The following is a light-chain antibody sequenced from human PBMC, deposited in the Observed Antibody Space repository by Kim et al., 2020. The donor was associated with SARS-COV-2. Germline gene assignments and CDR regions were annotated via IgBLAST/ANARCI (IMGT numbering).Light chain of an antibody. CDR2: EDF. J-gene: IGLJ3*02. V-gene: IGLV6-57*03. CDR3: QSYDNDTPWI. CDR1: NGDIAKNY. Sequence: KTVTISCNRSNGDIAKNYVQWYQQRPNSGPTTVIYEDFRRPSGAPDRFSGSIDVTSNSASLTISGLEPEDEADYYCQSYDNDTPWIFGGGTQLTVL.